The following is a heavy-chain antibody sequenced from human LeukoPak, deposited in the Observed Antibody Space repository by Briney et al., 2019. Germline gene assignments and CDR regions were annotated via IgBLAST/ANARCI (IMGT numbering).Heavy chain of an antibody. D-gene: IGHD2-8*01. CDR3: ARGPNGY. CDR2: IYYSGST. CDR1: GGSISSYY. V-gene: IGHV4-59*08. J-gene: IGHJ4*02. Sequence: SETLSLTCTVSGGSISSYYWSWIRQPPGKGLEWIGYIYYSGSTYYNPSLRSRVTISVDTSKNQFSLKLSSVTAADTAVYYCARGPNGYWGQGTLVTVSS.